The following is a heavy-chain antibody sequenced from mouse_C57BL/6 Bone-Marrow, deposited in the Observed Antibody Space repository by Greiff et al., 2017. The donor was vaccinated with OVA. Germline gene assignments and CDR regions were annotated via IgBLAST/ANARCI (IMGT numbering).Heavy chain of an antibody. CDR2: INYDGSST. Sequence: EVKLMESEGGLVQPGSSMKLSCTASGFTFSDYYMAWVRQVPEKGLEWVANINYDGSSTYYLDSLKSRFIISRDNAKNILYLQMSSLNSEDTATYYCARGGWDWYFDVWGTGTTVTVSS. D-gene: IGHD3-3*01. V-gene: IGHV5-16*01. J-gene: IGHJ1*03. CDR1: GFTFSDYY. CDR3: ARGGWDWYFDV.